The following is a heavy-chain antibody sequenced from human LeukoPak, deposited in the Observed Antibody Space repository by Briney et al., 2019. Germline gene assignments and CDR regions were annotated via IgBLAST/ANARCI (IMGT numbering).Heavy chain of an antibody. J-gene: IGHJ5*02. D-gene: IGHD4-17*01. Sequence: PSETLSLTCTVSGGSISSSSYYWGWIRQPPGKGLEWIGSIYYSGSTNYNPSLKSRVTISVDTSKNQFSLKLSSVTAADTAVYYCARGGTTVTTDNWFDPWGQGTLATVSS. V-gene: IGHV4-39*07. CDR1: GGSISSSSYY. CDR3: ARGGTTVTTDNWFDP. CDR2: IYYSGST.